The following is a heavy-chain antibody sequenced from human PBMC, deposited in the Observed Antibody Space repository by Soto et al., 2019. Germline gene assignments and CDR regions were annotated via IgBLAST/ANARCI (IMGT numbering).Heavy chain of an antibody. CDR1: GGSIISGDYY. CDR3: ARDRGYSSGWGD. J-gene: IGHJ4*02. V-gene: IGHV4-61*08. CDR2: IYYSGST. D-gene: IGHD6-19*01. Sequence: SETLSLTCTVSGGSIISGDYYWSLIRQPPGKGLEWIGYIYYSGSTNYNPSLKSRVTISVDTSKNQFSLKLRSVTAADTAMYYCARDRGYSSGWGDWGQGTLVTVSS.